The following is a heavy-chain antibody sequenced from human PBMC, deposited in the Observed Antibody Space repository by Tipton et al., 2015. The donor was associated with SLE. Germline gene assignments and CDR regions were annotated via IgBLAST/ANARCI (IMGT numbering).Heavy chain of an antibody. D-gene: IGHD3-3*01. CDR2: ISAYNGNT. Sequence: QSGPEVKKPGASVKVSCKASGYTFTSYGISWVRQAPRQGLEWMGWISAYNGNTNYAQKLQGRVTMTTDTSTSTAYMELRSLRSDDTAVYYCARDSGAFTIFGGVILGDYWGQGTLVTVSS. J-gene: IGHJ4*02. V-gene: IGHV1-18*01. CDR3: ARDSGAFTIFGGVILGDY. CDR1: GYTFTSYG.